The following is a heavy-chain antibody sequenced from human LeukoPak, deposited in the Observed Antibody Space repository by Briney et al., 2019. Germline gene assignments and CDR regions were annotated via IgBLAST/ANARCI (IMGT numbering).Heavy chain of an antibody. CDR1: TSR. CDR2: IGSYGGDT. J-gene: IGHJ5*01. CDR3: ARDLWNFYDDSGYYRDFDS. V-gene: IGHV1-18*01. Sequence: GASVKVSCKATSRISWVRQAPGQGLEWMGWIGSYGGDTYYAQKFQGRVTVTTDTSTSTVCMELRSLRSDDTAVYYCARDLWNFYDDSGYYRDFDSWGQGTLVTVSS. D-gene: IGHD3-22*01.